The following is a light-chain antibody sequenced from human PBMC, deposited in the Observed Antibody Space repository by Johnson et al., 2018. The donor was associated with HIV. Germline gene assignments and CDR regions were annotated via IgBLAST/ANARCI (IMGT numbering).Light chain of an antibody. V-gene: IGLV1-51*01. CDR1: SSNIGNNY. Sequence: QSVLTQPPSVSAAPGQKVTISCSGSSSNIGNNYVSWYHQLPGTAPKLLIYDNDQLPSGIPDRFSASKSGTSATLDITGLQTGDGADYYCLAWDTSLRAHYVFGTGTKVPVL. CDR2: DND. J-gene: IGLJ1*01. CDR3: LAWDTSLRAHYV.